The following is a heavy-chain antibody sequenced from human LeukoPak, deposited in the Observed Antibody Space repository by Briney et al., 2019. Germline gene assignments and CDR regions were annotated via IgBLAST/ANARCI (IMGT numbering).Heavy chain of an antibody. D-gene: IGHD3-10*01. V-gene: IGHV3-53*01. CDR3: ARATYGSGSYHFDY. J-gene: IGHJ4*02. CDR2: IYSGGST. CDR1: GFTVSSNY. Sequence: GGSLRLSCAAPGFTVSSNYMSWVREAPGKGLERVSVIYSGGSTYYADSVKGRFTISRDNSKNTLYLQMNSLRAEDTAVYYCARATYGSGSYHFDYWGQGTLVAVSS.